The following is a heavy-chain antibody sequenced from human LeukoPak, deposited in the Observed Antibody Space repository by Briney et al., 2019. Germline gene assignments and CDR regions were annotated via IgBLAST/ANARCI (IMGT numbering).Heavy chain of an antibody. CDR1: GGSFSGYY. CDR2: INHSGST. D-gene: IGHD5-18*01. Sequence: PSETLSLTCAVYGGSFSGYYWSWIRQPPGKGLEWIGEINHSGSTNYNPSLKSRVTISVDTSKNQFSLKLSSVTAADTAVYYCARGQGYSYGTFGYWGQGTLVTVSS. J-gene: IGHJ4*02. CDR3: ARGQGYSYGTFGY. V-gene: IGHV4-34*01.